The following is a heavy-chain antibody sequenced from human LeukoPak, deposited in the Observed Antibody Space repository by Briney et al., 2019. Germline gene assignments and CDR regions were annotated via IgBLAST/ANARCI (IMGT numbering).Heavy chain of an antibody. J-gene: IGHJ4*02. V-gene: IGHV3-23*01. CDR1: GFTFSSYA. D-gene: IGHD3-22*01. CDR3: AKVPFTMIVVVIYFDY. Sequence: GGSLRLSCAASGFTFSSYAMSWVRQAPGKGLEWVSAISGSGGSTYYADSVKGRFTISRDNSKNTLYLQMNSLRAEDTAVYYCAKVPFTMIVVVIYFDYWGQGTLVTVSS. CDR2: ISGSGGST.